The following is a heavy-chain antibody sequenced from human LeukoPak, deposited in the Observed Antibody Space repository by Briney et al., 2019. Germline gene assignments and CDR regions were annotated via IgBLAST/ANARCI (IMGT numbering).Heavy chain of an antibody. V-gene: IGHV1-8*03. D-gene: IGHD6-19*01. J-gene: IGHJ6*03. CDR2: MNPNSGNA. CDR1: GYTFISYD. CDR3: ARRAVGNSYYYSMDV. Sequence: ASVKVSCKASGYTFISYDINWVRQVTGQGLEWMGWMNPNSGNAAYAQKFQGRVTITRNTSISTAFMELSSLRSEDTAVYYCARRAVGNSYYYSMDVWGKGTTVTVSS.